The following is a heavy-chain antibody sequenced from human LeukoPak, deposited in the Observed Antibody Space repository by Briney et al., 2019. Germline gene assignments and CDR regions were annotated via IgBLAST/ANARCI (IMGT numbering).Heavy chain of an antibody. Sequence: PSETLSLTCAVYGGSFSGYYWSWIRQPPGKGLEWIGEINHSGSTNYNPSLKSRVTISVGTSKNQFSLKLSSVTAADTAVYYCARLGFIVGATRDYWGQGTLVTVSS. D-gene: IGHD1-26*01. J-gene: IGHJ4*02. CDR2: INHSGST. CDR3: ARLGFIVGATRDY. CDR1: GGSFSGYY. V-gene: IGHV4-34*01.